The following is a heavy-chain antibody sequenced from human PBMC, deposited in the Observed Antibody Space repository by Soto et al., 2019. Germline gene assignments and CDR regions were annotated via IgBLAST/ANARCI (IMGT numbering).Heavy chain of an antibody. Sequence: LRLSCAASGFAFSTYAMTWVRQAPGKGLEWVSVISGSGGSSYYAASVKGRFTISRDNSKNTLYLQMNGLRAEDTALYYFAKVTKRAAAGRYEYYKYGMDVWAKGPRSPSP. CDR1: GFAFSTYA. J-gene: IGHJ6*02. CDR3: AKVTKRAAAGRYEYYKYGMDV. D-gene: IGHD6-13*01. V-gene: IGHV3-23*01. CDR2: ISGSGGSS.